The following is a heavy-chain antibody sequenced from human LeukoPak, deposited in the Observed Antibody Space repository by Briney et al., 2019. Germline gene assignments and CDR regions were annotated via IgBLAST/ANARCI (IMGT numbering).Heavy chain of an antibody. V-gene: IGHV3-30*02. J-gene: IGHJ4*02. Sequence: PGGSLRLSCAASGFTFSSYGMRWVRQAPGKGLEWVAFIRYDGSNKYYADSVKGRFTISRDNSKNTLYLQMNSLRAEDTAVYYCAKDGDDYLDYWGQGTLVTVSS. CDR2: IRYDGSNK. CDR3: AKDGDDYLDY. D-gene: IGHD7-27*01. CDR1: GFTFSSYG.